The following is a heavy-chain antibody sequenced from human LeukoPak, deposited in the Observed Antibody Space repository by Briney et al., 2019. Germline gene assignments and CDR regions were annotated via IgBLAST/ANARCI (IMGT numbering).Heavy chain of an antibody. CDR2: IYYSGST. V-gene: IGHV4-59*08. J-gene: IGHJ6*03. CDR1: GGSISSYY. Sequence: PSETLSLTCTVSGGSISSYYWSWIRQPPGKGLEWIGYIYYSGSTNYNPSLKSRVTISVDTSKNQFSLKLSSVTAADTAVYYCARQAFLEWLSAYYYMDVWGKGTTVTVSS. D-gene: IGHD3-3*02. CDR3: ARQAFLEWLSAYYYMDV.